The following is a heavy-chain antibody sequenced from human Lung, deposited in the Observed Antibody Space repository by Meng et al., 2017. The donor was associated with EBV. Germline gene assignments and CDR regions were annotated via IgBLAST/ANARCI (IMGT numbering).Heavy chain of an antibody. J-gene: IGHJ4*02. D-gene: IGHD5-12*01. CDR1: GASISNNKW. Sequence: VRLQESGPGLVKPSGNLSLSCAYSGASISNNKWWSWVRQPPGKGLEWIGEISHSGTTNYTPSLKSRVPISVDKSKTQFSLKLTSVTAADTAVYYCARIEGYDRLYYFGQWGRGTLVTVSS. CDR2: ISHSGTT. V-gene: IGHV4-4*02. CDR3: ARIEGYDRLYYFGQ.